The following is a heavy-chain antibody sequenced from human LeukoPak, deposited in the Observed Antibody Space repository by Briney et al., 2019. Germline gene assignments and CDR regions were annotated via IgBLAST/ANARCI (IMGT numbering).Heavy chain of an antibody. CDR3: VRHVARAFDI. CDR2: INHSGST. V-gene: IGHV4-34*01. CDR1: GGSIASYY. Sequence: SETLSLTCTVSGGSIASYYWSWIRQPPGKGLEWIGEINHSGSTKYNPSLKSRVTISIDTSKNQLSLKLSSVTAADTAVYSCVRHVARAFDIWGQGTKVTVSS. J-gene: IGHJ3*02.